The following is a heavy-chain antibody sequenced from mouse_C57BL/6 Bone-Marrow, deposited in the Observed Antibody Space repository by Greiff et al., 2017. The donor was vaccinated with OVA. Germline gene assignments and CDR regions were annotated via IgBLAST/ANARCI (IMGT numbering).Heavy chain of an antibody. CDR2: ISYDGSN. D-gene: IGHD1-1*01. CDR3: ARDWPYYYGSSYGFAY. V-gene: IGHV3-6*01. Sequence: EVKLQESGPGLVKPSQSLSLTCSVTGYSITSGYYWNWIRQFPGNKLEWMGYISYDGSNNYNPSLKNRISITRDTSKNQFFLKLNSVTTEDTATYYCARDWPYYYGSSYGFAYWGQGTLVTVSA. CDR1: GYSITSGYY. J-gene: IGHJ3*01.